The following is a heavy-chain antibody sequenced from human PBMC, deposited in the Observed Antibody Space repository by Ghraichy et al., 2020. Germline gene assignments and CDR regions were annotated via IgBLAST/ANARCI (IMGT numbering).Heavy chain of an antibody. CDR3: ARGRGFLTDLDAFDI. Sequence: GGSRRLYCAASGFTFSSYAMHWVRQAPGKGLEWVAVISYDGSNKYYADSVKGRFTISRDNSKNTLYLQMNSLRAEDTAVYYCARGRGFLTDLDAFDIWGQGTMVTVSS. CDR1: GFTFSSYA. CDR2: ISYDGSNK. D-gene: IGHD3-10*01. V-gene: IGHV3-30*01. J-gene: IGHJ3*02.